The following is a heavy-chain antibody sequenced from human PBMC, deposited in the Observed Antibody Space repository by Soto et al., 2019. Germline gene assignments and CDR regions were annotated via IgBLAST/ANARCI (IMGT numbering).Heavy chain of an antibody. CDR3: ARGVPVRFDY. CDR1: GGSISSGGYS. J-gene: IGHJ4*02. Sequence: LSETLSLTCAVSGGSISSGGYSWSWIRQPPGKGLEWIGYIYHSGSTYYNPSLKSRVTISVDRSKNQFSLKLSSVTAADTAVYYCARGVPVRFDYWGQGTLVTVSS. V-gene: IGHV4-30-2*01. CDR2: IYHSGST. D-gene: IGHD4-17*01.